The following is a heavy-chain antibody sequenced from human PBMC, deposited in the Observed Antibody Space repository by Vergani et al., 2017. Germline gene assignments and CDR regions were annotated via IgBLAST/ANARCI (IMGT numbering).Heavy chain of an antibody. CDR1: GTSVSSGTHY. J-gene: IGHJ3*02. CDR3: ARGGLPDAFDI. D-gene: IGHD3-10*01. Sequence: QVQLQESGPGLVRPSETLSLTCSVSGTSVSSGTHYWNWIRQPADKTLEWIGRIYTSGSTDYNPTLRSRITLSLVRSTNQVSLKVSSVTAADTAVYFCARGGLPDAFDIWGQGTLVTVSS. CDR2: IYTSGST. V-gene: IGHV4-61*02.